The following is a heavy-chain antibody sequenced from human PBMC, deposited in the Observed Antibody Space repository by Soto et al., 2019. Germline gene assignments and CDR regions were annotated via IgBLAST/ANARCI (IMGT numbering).Heavy chain of an antibody. CDR2: IIPILGIT. D-gene: IGHD1-7*01. Sequence: QVQLVQSGAEVKKPGSSVKVSCKASGGSFSSYPIAWVRQAPGQGLEWMGRIIPILGITDYAQQFQGRVTITADKSTTTAYMELTSLRSEDTALYYCARPTSTGTTSGYYFDHCGQGTQVTVSS. J-gene: IGHJ4*02. CDR1: GGSFSSYP. CDR3: ARPTSTGTTSGYYFDH. V-gene: IGHV1-69*02.